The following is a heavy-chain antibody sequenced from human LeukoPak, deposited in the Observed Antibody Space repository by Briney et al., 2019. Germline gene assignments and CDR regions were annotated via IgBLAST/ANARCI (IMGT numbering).Heavy chain of an antibody. D-gene: IGHD3-10*01. V-gene: IGHV1-18*01. Sequence: GASVKVSCKASGYTFTSYGISWVRQAPGQGLEGMGWISAYNGNTNYAQKLQGRVTMTTDTSTSTAYMELRSLRSDDTAVYYCARVFVSGMPNILVPPFDYWGQGTLVTVSS. CDR1: GYTFTSYG. CDR3: ARVFVSGMPNILVPPFDY. J-gene: IGHJ4*02. CDR2: ISAYNGNT.